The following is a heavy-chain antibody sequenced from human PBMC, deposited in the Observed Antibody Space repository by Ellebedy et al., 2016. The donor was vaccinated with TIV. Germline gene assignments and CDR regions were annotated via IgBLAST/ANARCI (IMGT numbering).Heavy chain of an antibody. CDR2: INHSGST. CDR3: ARRVGGAYAS. V-gene: IGHV4-34*01. D-gene: IGHD4-23*01. CDR1: GGSFSVFY. Sequence: SETLSLTXGVYGGSFSVFYWTWIRQAPGKGLEWIGEINHSGSTSDNPSLKSRVTMSVDTSKNQFSMSLTSVTAADTAMYFCARRVGGAYASWGQGTLVTVAS. J-gene: IGHJ5*02.